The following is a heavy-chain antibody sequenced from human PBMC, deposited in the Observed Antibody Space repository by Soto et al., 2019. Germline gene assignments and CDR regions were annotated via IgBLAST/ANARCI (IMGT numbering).Heavy chain of an antibody. CDR2: MTGSGGST. J-gene: IGHJ4*02. CDR3: TKDVADCGGDCFSGFDS. CDR1: GFTFTNSA. V-gene: IGHV3-23*01. Sequence: LRLSCAASGFTFTNSAMNWVRQAPGKGLEWVSTMTGSGGSTYYADSVKGRFTISRDTSKNTVYLHMNSLRAEDTAVYYCTKDVADCGGDCFSGFDSWGQGTLVTVSS. D-gene: IGHD2-21*02.